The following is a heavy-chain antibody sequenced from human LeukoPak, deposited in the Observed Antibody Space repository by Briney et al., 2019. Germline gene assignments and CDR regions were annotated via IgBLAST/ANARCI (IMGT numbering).Heavy chain of an antibody. CDR1: GFTFSSYE. V-gene: IGHV3-48*03. CDR3: ARDNRVTLRRWFDP. J-gene: IGHJ5*02. CDR2: ISSSGGTT. D-gene: IGHD1-14*01. Sequence: GGSLRLSCAASGFTFSSYEMNWVRQAPGKGLEWVSYISSSGGTTYYADSVKGRFTVSRDSAKNSLYLQMNSLRAEDTAVYCCARDNRVTLRRWFDPWGQGTLVTVSS.